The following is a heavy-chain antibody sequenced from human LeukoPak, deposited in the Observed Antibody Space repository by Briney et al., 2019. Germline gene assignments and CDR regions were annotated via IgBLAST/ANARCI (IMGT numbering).Heavy chain of an antibody. J-gene: IGHJ5*02. D-gene: IGHD3-3*01. CDR1: GGSISSYY. CDR3: ARGIFAPYYDFWRASTPFDP. CDR2: IYYSGST. V-gene: IGHV4-4*07. Sequence: PSETLSLTCTVSGGSISSYYWSWIRQPAGKGLEWIGRIYYSGSTNYNPSLKSRVTISVDTSKNQFSLKLSSVTAADTAVYYCARGIFAPYYDFWRASTPFDPWGQGTLVTVSS.